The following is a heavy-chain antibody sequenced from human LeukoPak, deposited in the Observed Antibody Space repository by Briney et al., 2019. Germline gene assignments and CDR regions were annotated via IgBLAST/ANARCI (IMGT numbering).Heavy chain of an antibody. D-gene: IGHD2-2*02. V-gene: IGHV1-2*02. CDR3: AIYFQLLYDY. CDR2: INPKSGGT. CDR1: GYTFTAYY. Sequence: ASVKVSCKASGYTFTAYYLQWVRLAPGQGLEWMGWINPKSGGTEYAQRFQGRVTMTRDTSISTAYMELSRLRSDDTAVYYCAIYFQLLYDYWGQGTLVTVST. J-gene: IGHJ4*02.